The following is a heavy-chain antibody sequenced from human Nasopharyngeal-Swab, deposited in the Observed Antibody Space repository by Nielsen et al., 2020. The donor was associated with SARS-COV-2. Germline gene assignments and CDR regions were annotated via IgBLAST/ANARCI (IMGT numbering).Heavy chain of an antibody. Sequence: ASVKVSCKASGYTFTSYGISWVRQAPGQGLDWMGWISAYNGNTNYAQKLQGRVTMTTDTSTSTAYMELRSLRSDDTAVYYCARENYDILTGSYYYYYYYMDVWGKGTTVTVSS. D-gene: IGHD3-9*01. J-gene: IGHJ6*03. CDR2: ISAYNGNT. CDR1: GYTFTSYG. V-gene: IGHV1-18*01. CDR3: ARENYDILTGSYYYYYYYMDV.